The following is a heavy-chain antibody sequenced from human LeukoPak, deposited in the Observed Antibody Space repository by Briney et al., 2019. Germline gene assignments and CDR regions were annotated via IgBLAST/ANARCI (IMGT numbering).Heavy chain of an antibody. CDR1: GYTFTSYD. V-gene: IGHV1-8*03. J-gene: IGHJ4*02. Sequence: GASVKVSCKASGYTFTSYDINWVRHATGQGPEWMGWMNPNSGSTGYAQKFQGRVTITRNTSISTAYMELSGLRSEDTAVYYCARGRSTGYPYYFEYWGQGTLVTVSS. CDR2: MNPNSGST. CDR3: ARGRSTGYPYYFEY. D-gene: IGHD5-12*01.